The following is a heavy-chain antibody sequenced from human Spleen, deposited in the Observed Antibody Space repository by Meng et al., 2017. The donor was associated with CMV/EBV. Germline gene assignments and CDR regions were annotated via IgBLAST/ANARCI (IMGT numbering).Heavy chain of an antibody. D-gene: IGHD3-22*01. CDR2: IIPIFGTA. J-gene: IGHJ4*02. CDR3: ARDKELSGYGNVFDY. CDR1: GVTFSSYA. V-gene: IGHV1-69*05. Sequence: SGVTFSSYALRWVRQAPGQGLEWMGVIIPIFGTANYAQKFQHRVTITTEESTNTADMELSSLRSEDTAVYYCARDKELSGYGNVFDYWGQGTLVTVSS.